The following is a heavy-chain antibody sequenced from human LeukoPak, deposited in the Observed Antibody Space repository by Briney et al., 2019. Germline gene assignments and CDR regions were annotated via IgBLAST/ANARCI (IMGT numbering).Heavy chain of an antibody. V-gene: IGHV4-34*01. D-gene: IGHD4-17*01. CDR1: GGSFSGYY. CDR2: INHSGST. J-gene: IGHJ4*02. Sequence: KPSETLSLTCAVYGGSFSGYYWSWIRQPPGKGLEWIGEINHSGSTNYNPSLKSRVTISVDTSKNQFSLKLSSVTAADTAVCYCARGPSDYGDYLFDYWGQGTLVTVSS. CDR3: ARGPSDYGDYLFDY.